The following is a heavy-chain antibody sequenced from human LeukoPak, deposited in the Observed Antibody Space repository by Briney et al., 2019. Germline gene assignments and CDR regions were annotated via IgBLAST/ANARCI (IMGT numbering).Heavy chain of an antibody. V-gene: IGHV3-7*01. D-gene: IGHD2-15*01. Sequence: GGSLRLSCAASGFTFSSYAMSWVRQAPGKGLEWVANIKQDGSEKCYVDSVKGRFTISRDNAKNSLYLQMNSLRAEDTAVYYCARDRWELLSNSYHYCGLDVWGQGTTVTVSS. J-gene: IGHJ6*02. CDR1: GFTFSSYA. CDR3: ARDRWELLSNSYHYCGLDV. CDR2: IKQDGSEK.